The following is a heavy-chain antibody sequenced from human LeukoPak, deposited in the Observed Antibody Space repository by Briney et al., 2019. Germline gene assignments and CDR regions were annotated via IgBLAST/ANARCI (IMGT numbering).Heavy chain of an antibody. CDR2: IGGSGSST. J-gene: IGHJ3*02. V-gene: IGHV3-23*01. CDR1: GFTFSSYA. Sequence: GGSQGLSCAAAGFTFSSYAMNWVRQAPGKGLEWVSVIGGSGSSTNYADSVKGRFTISRDNSKNTLYLQMSSLRVEDTAVYYCARGQTYYDDSTGYHYYAFDIWGQGTMVTVSS. D-gene: IGHD3-9*01. CDR3: ARGQTYYDDSTGYHYYAFDI.